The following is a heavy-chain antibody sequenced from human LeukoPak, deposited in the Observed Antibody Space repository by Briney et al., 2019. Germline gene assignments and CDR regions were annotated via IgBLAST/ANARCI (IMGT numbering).Heavy chain of an antibody. CDR1: GYTFTIYD. Sequence: ASVSVSCTASGYTFTIYDINWGRQAPGQGREWMGWMNPNSGNTGYAQKFQGRVTMTRNTSISTAYMELSSLRSEDTAVYYCARGGYSYGYYYYGMDVWGQGTTVTVSS. CDR2: MNPNSGNT. CDR3: ARGGYSYGYYYYGMDV. V-gene: IGHV1-8*01. J-gene: IGHJ6*02. D-gene: IGHD5-18*01.